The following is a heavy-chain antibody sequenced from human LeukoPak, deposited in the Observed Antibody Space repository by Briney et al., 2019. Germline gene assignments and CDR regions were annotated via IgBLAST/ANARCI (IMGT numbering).Heavy chain of an antibody. V-gene: IGHV3-23*01. CDR1: GFRFNLYA. D-gene: IGHD3-10*01. Sequence: TGGSLRLSCAASGFRFNLYAMHWVRQASGKGLEWVSTIVASASRTSYADSVKGRFTIARDNSRNTLFLQMDSLTDEDTATYFCAKDSDYYGSGRGVDYFDFWGQGTLVTVSS. CDR3: AKDSDYYGSGRGVDYFDF. J-gene: IGHJ4*02. CDR2: IVASASRT.